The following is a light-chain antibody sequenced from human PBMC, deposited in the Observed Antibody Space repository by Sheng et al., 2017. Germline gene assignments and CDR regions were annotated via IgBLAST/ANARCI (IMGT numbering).Light chain of an antibody. CDR1: QSIRSW. V-gene: IGKV1-5*03. J-gene: IGKJ1*01. CDR3: QQYNSFWT. CDR2: KAS. Sequence: DIQMTQSPSTLSASVGDRVTITCRASQSIRSWLAWYQQKQGKAPKLLIYKASSLESGVPSRFSGSGSGTEFTLTISSLQPDDFATYYCQQYNSFWTFGQGTKVEIK.